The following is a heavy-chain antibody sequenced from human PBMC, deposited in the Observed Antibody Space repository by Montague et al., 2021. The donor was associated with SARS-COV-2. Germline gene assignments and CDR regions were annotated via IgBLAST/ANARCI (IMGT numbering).Heavy chain of an antibody. Sequence: SETLSLTCAVYGGSFSGYHWSWIRQPPGEGLEWIGEINQSGDTNYNPSLKSRSTISVDTSNNQFSLRLSSVTAADTAVYYCARAYCGGDCHVGPWGQGILVTVSS. V-gene: IGHV4-34*01. J-gene: IGHJ5*02. D-gene: IGHD2-21*02. CDR3: ARAYCGGDCHVGP. CDR1: GGSFSGYH. CDR2: INQSGDT.